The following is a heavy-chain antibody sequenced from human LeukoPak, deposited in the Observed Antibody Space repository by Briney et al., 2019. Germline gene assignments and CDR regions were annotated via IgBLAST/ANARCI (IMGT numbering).Heavy chain of an antibody. J-gene: IGHJ4*02. CDR1: GGSLTSYY. CDR3: ARRRGWKQQLVYFDY. V-gene: IGHV4-59*08. D-gene: IGHD6-13*01. Sequence: SETLSLTCTVSGGSLTSYYWSWLRQPPGKGLEWIGYLFHSGTRRYNPSLKSRVTISADTTKNQIFLTLTSTTAADTAVYYCARRRGWKQQLVYFDYWGQGTLATVSS. CDR2: LFHSGTR.